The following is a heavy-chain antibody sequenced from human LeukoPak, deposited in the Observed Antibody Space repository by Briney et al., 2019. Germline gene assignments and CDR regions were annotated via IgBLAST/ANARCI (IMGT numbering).Heavy chain of an antibody. CDR1: GGSISRYY. V-gene: IGHV4-59*12. J-gene: IGHJ5*02. Sequence: PSETLSLTCSVSGGSISRYYWSWIRQPPGKGLEWIGYIYYSGSTNYNPSLKSRVTMPVDTSKNQFSLKLSSVTAADTAVYYCARDGGVAAAVRWFDPWGQGTLVTVSS. CDR2: IYYSGST. D-gene: IGHD6-13*01. CDR3: ARDGGVAAAVRWFDP.